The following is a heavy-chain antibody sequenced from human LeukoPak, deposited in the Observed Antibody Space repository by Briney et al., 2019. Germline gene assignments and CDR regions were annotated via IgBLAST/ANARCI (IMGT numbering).Heavy chain of an antibody. CDR3: AKNPYAYYFDY. CDR2: INPNSGDT. Sequence: VASVKVSCKASGYTFTGYYMHWVRQAPGQGLEWMGWINPNSGDTNYAQKFQGRVTMTRDTSINTAYMELSRLRADDTTMYYCAKNPYAYYFDYWGQGTLVTVSS. J-gene: IGHJ4*02. CDR1: GYTFTGYY. V-gene: IGHV1-2*02. D-gene: IGHD1-14*01.